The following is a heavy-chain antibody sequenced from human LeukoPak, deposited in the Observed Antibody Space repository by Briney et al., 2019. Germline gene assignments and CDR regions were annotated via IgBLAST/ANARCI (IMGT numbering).Heavy chain of an antibody. CDR2: ISSTGNYI. J-gene: IGHJ2*01. CDR1: GFTFSGYA. CDR3: ARAPTVTTNIIYWYFDL. D-gene: IGHD4-17*01. V-gene: IGHV3-21*01. Sequence: PGGSLRLSCAASGFTFSGYAMSWVRQAPGKGLEWVSSISSTGNYIYYADSVKGRFTVSRDNAKNSLYLQMNSLRAEDTALYYCARAPTVTTNIIYWYFDLWGRGTLVTVSS.